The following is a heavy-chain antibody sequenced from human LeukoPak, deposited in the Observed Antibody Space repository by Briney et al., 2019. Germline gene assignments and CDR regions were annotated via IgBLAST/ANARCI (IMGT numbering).Heavy chain of an antibody. CDR2: MNPNSGNT. V-gene: IGHV1-8*01. D-gene: IGHD6-19*01. CDR3: ARVLSRRRVIAVASSGALYYFDY. J-gene: IGHJ4*02. Sequence: GASVKVSCKASGYTFTSYDINWVRQATGQGLEWMGWMNPNSGNTGYAQKFQGRVTMTRNTSISTAYMELSSLRSEDTAVYYCARVLSRRRVIAVASSGALYYFDYWGQGTLVTVSS. CDR1: GYTFTSYD.